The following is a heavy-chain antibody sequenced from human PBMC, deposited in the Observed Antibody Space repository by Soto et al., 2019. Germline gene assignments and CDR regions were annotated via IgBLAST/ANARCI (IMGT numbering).Heavy chain of an antibody. Sequence: PGGSLRLSCAASGFTFSSYGMHWVRQAPGKGLEWVAVISYDGSNKYYADSVKGRFTISRDNSKNTLYLQMNSLRAEDTAVYYCAKDIMVRGVPYYCYYGMDVWGQGTTVTVSS. CDR2: ISYDGSNK. D-gene: IGHD3-10*01. CDR3: AKDIMVRGVPYYCYYGMDV. V-gene: IGHV3-30*18. CDR1: GFTFSSYG. J-gene: IGHJ6*02.